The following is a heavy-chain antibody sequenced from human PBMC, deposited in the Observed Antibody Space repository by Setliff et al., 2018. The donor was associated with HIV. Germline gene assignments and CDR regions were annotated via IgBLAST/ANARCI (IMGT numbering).Heavy chain of an antibody. CDR1: EFTLSDHY. Sequence: SLRLSCEASEFTLSDHYMDWVRQAPGKGPEWFGRIRPKRKSSTTEYAASVKGRFTISRDDSKNSLYLQMNSLKTEDTAVYYCTRHVDSGTYIDVWGRGTTVTVSS. CDR2: IRPKRKSSTT. CDR3: TRHVDSGTYIDV. D-gene: IGHD5-18*01. J-gene: IGHJ6*03. V-gene: IGHV3-72*01.